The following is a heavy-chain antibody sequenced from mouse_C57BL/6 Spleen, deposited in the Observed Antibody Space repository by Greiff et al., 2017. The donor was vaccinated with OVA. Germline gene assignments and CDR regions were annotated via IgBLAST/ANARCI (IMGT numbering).Heavy chain of an antibody. Sequence: EVQLQQSGPELVKPGASVKIPCKASGYTFTDYNMHWVKQSPGKSLEWIGDINPNTGGTIYNQKFKGKATLTVDKSSSTAYMELRSLTSEDTAVYYCARRAYYTYAMDYWGQGTSVTVSS. D-gene: IGHD2-12*01. J-gene: IGHJ4*01. CDR1: GYTFTDYN. CDR3: ARRAYYTYAMDY. V-gene: IGHV1-18*01. CDR2: INPNTGGT.